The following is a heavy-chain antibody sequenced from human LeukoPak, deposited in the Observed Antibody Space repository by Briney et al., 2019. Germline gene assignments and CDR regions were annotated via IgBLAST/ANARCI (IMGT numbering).Heavy chain of an antibody. Sequence: ASVKLSCKASGYTFTSYYMHWVRHAPGQGLEWMGIINPSGGSTSYAQTFQGRVTMTRDTSTSTVYMELRSLRSEETAVYYCARDNPGEYYFDYWGQGTLVTVSS. V-gene: IGHV1-46*01. D-gene: IGHD1-14*01. CDR1: GYTFTSYY. CDR2: INPSGGST. CDR3: ARDNPGEYYFDY. J-gene: IGHJ4*02.